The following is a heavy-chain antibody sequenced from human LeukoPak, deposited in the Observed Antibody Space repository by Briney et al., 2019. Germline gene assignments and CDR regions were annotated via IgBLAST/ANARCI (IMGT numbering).Heavy chain of an antibody. D-gene: IGHD4-17*01. CDR3: VRPDYAHYVRYYYMDV. Sequence: PGGSLRLSCAASGFTFSSYAMSWVRQAPGKWLEWVSAIGGSGGSTYYADSVKGRFTISRDNSKNTLYLQMNSLRAEDTAVYHCVRPDYAHYVRYYYMDVWGKGTPVTVSS. J-gene: IGHJ6*03. V-gene: IGHV3-23*01. CDR2: IGGSGGST. CDR1: GFTFSSYA.